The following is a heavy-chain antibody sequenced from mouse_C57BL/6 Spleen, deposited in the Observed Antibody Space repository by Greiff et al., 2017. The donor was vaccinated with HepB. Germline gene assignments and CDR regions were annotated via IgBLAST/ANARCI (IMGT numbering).Heavy chain of an antibody. V-gene: IGHV1-18*01. CDR1: GYTFTDYN. D-gene: IGHD1-1*02. Sequence: EVQLQQSGPELVKPGASVKIPCKASGYTFTDYNMDWVKQSHGKSLEWIGDINPNNGGTIYNQKFKGKATLTVDKSSSTSYMELRSLTSEDTAVYYCARGMALWSLFDYWGQGTTLTVSS. CDR2: INPNNGGT. J-gene: IGHJ2*01. CDR3: ARGMALWSLFDY.